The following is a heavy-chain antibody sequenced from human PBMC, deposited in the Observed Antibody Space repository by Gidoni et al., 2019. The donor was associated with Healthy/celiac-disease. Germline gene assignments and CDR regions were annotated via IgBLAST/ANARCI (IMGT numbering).Heavy chain of an antibody. CDR2: ISSSGSNI. V-gene: IGHV3-11*01. Sequence: QVQLVESGGGSVKPGGSLRLSCAASGLTFSAYDMSWNRQAPGKGLEWVSYISSSGSNIDYADSVKGRFTISRDHAKTSLYLQMNSLRSEDRAVYYCASNYGSGSYYMDSSDYWGQGTLVTVSS. J-gene: IGHJ4*02. CDR1: GLTFSAYD. D-gene: IGHD3-10*01. CDR3: ASNYGSGSYYMDSSDY.